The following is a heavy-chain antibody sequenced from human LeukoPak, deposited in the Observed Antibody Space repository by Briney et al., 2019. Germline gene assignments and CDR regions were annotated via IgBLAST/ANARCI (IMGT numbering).Heavy chain of an antibody. Sequence: ASVTVSCKASGYTFTGYYMHWVRQAPGQGLEWMGWINPNSGGTNYAQKFQGRVTMTRDTSISTAYMELSRLRSDDTAVYYCARVLGTAMVSIPTWGQGTLVTVSS. CDR3: ARVLGTAMVSIPT. V-gene: IGHV1-2*02. D-gene: IGHD5-18*01. J-gene: IGHJ4*02. CDR1: GYTFTGYY. CDR2: INPNSGGT.